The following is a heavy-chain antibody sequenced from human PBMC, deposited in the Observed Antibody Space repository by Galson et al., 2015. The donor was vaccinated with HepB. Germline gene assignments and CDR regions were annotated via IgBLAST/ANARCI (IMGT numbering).Heavy chain of an antibody. CDR2: IIPIPGIA. Sequence: SVKVSCKASGGTFSSYTISWVRQAPGQGLEWMGRIIPIPGIANYAQKFQGRVTITADKSTSTAYMELSSLRSEDTAVYYCARDLGNWNDINWFDPWGQGTLVTVSS. CDR3: ARDLGNWNDINWFDP. V-gene: IGHV1-69*04. CDR1: GGTFSSYT. D-gene: IGHD1-20*01. J-gene: IGHJ5*02.